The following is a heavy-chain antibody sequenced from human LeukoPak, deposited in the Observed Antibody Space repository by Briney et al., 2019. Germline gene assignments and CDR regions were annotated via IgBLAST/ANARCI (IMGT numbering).Heavy chain of an antibody. D-gene: IGHD6-13*01. V-gene: IGHV1-2*02. J-gene: IGHJ1*01. CDR1: GYTFSGYY. CDR2: INPNSGGT. CDR3: ARGYPLSTTAAGTYFQH. Sequence: ASVKVSCKASGYTFSGYYMHWVRQAPGQGLEWMGWINPNSGGTNYAQKFQGRVTMTRDTSISTAFMELSRLRSDDTAVYYCARGYPLSTTAAGTYFQHWGQGTLVTVSS.